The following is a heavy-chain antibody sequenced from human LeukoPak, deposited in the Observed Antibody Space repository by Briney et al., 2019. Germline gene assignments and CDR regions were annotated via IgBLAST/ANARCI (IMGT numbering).Heavy chain of an antibody. CDR1: GGSISSYY. CDR3: ARDLSDSSGYYHVGYFDY. V-gene: IGHV4-59*01. Sequence: SETLSLTCTVSGGSISSYYWSWIRQPPGKGLEWIGYIYYSGSTNYNPSLKSRVTISVDTSKNQFSLKLTSVTAADTAVYYCARDLSDSSGYYHVGYFDYWGQGTLVTVSS. D-gene: IGHD3-22*01. CDR2: IYYSGST. J-gene: IGHJ4*02.